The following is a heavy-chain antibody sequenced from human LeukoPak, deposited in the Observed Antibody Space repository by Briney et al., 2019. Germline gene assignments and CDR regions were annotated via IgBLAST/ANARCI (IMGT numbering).Heavy chain of an antibody. CDR1: GFTFDDYA. Sequence: GGSLRLSCAASGFTFDDYAMHWVRQAPGKGLEWVSLISGDGGSTYYADSVKGRFTISRDNSKNSLYLQMNSRRTEDTALYYCAKDMGRGALPGDWGQGTLVTVSS. CDR2: ISGDGGST. D-gene: IGHD1-26*01. J-gene: IGHJ4*02. V-gene: IGHV3-43*02. CDR3: AKDMGRGALPGD.